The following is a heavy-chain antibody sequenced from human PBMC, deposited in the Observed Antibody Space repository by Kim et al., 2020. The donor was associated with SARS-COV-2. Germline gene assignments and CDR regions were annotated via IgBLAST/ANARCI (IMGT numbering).Heavy chain of an antibody. CDR2: IGSGGSPI. Sequence: GGSLRLSCAASGFTFSSFEMNWVRQAPGKGLEWVSYIGSGGSPIYYADSVKGRFTISRDNAKNSLYLQMNSLRAEDTAVYYCARVDIDYMDVWGKGTTVT. CDR1: GFTFSSFE. CDR3: ARVDIDYMDV. V-gene: IGHV3-48*03. J-gene: IGHJ6*03.